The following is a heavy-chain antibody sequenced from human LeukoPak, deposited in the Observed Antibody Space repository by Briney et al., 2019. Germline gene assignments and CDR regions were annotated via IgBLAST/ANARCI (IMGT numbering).Heavy chain of an antibody. J-gene: IGHJ3*02. V-gene: IGHV4-4*07. CDR1: GGSISGYY. D-gene: IGHD1-7*01. Sequence: SETLSLTCSVSGGSISGYYWTWTRQPAGKGLEWIGRVYTSGSTHYNPSLKTRLTMSVDTSKNQFSLKLSSVTAADTAVYYCARLITGATTAFDIWGQGTMVTVSS. CDR3: ARLITGATTAFDI. CDR2: VYTSGST.